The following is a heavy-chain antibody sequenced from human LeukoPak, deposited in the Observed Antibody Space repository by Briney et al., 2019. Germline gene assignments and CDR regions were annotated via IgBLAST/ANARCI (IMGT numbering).Heavy chain of an antibody. V-gene: IGHV3-66*01. D-gene: IGHD6-13*01. Sequence: GGSLRLSCAASGFTFSSYEMNWVRQAPGKGLEWVSVIYSGGSTYYTDSVKGRFTISRDNSKNTLYPQMNSLRAEDTAVYYCARAPSAAAGIDYWGQGILVTVSS. CDR1: GFTFSSYE. CDR3: ARAPSAAAGIDY. CDR2: IYSGGST. J-gene: IGHJ4*02.